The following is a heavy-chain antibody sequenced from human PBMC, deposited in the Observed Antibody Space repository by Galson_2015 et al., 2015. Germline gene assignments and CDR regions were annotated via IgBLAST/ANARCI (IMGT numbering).Heavy chain of an antibody. Sequence: QSGAEVKKPGESLKISCKGSGYSFTRYWIGWVRQMPGKGLEWMGIIYPGDSDTRYSPSFQGQVTISADKSISTAYLQWSSLKASDTAMYYCATHPSPLYCSSTSCRNSERITGTTRSYAFDIWGQGTMVTVSS. J-gene: IGHJ3*02. CDR3: ATHPSPLYCSSTSCRNSERITGTTRSYAFDI. CDR1: GYSFTRYW. V-gene: IGHV5-51*01. D-gene: IGHD2-2*01. CDR2: IYPGDSDT.